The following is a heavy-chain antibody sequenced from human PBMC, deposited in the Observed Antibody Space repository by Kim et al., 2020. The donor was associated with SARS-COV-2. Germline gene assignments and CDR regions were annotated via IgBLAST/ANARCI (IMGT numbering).Heavy chain of an antibody. J-gene: IGHJ4*02. CDR1: GGSFTNYY. CDR2: VYSSGST. CDR3: ARHRDTGFFPY. V-gene: IGHV4-59*08. Sequence: SETLSLTCIVSGGSFTNYYWSWIRQPPGKSLEWIGYVYSSGSTNYNPSLKSRLTISMDTSKRHFSLTLTSVTATDTAVYFCARHRDTGFFPYWGQGALVT. D-gene: IGHD1-1*01.